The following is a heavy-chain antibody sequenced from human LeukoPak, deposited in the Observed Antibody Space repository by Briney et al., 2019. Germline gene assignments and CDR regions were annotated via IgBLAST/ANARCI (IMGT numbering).Heavy chain of an antibody. CDR2: INGDGGST. CDR3: TRSLNYGFDY. Sequence: GGALRLSCAASGFTFSSYWMHWVRRAPGKGLVWVSHINGDGGSTTYADSVKGRFTISRDNAKNTLYLQMNSLRAEDTAVFYCTRSLNYGFDYWGQGTLVTVSS. D-gene: IGHD5-24*01. CDR1: GFTFSSYW. V-gene: IGHV3-74*03. J-gene: IGHJ4*02.